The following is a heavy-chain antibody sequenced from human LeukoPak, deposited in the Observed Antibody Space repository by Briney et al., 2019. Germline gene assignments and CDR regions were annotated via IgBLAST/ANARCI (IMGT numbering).Heavy chain of an antibody. CDR1: GFNVSSNY. J-gene: IGHJ3*01. V-gene: IGHV3-53*01. CDR2: IYTGGST. D-gene: IGHD6-19*01. CDR3: AREYSSGWSDAFDL. Sequence: GGSLRLSCAASGFNVSSNYMSWVRQAPGKGLQWGLLIYTGGSTFYADSVKGRFTISRDNSKNTLSLQMNSLRVEDTAVYYCAREYSSGWSDAFDLWGQGTMVTVSS.